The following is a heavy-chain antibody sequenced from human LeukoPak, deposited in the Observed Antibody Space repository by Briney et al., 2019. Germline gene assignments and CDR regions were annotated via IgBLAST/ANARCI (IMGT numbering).Heavy chain of an antibody. V-gene: IGHV4-39*07. CDR1: GGSISSSSFY. D-gene: IGHD3-10*01. CDR3: ARDSPDGITMVPLTAGAFDI. J-gene: IGHJ3*02. Sequence: SETLSLTCTVSGGSISSSSFYWGWIRQPPGKGLEWIGAIYYSGNTYYNPSLKSRVTISVDTSKNQFSLKLSSVTAADTAVYYCARDSPDGITMVPLTAGAFDIWGQGTMVTVSS. CDR2: IYYSGNT.